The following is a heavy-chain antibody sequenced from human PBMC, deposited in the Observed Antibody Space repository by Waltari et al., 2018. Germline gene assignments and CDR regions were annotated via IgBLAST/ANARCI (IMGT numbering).Heavy chain of an antibody. D-gene: IGHD4-17*01. CDR1: GCSISSNYN. Sequence: QVQLQESGPGPVTPSETLSLTCTVSGCSISSNYNWGWIRQPPGKGLEWMGNMQYRGSTFYNPSLESRVTISLDTSRNQFSLRLSSVYAADTAVYFCGRIAFGDDGGYFQYWGQGTLVTVSS. V-gene: IGHV4-38-2*02. CDR2: MQYRGST. CDR3: GRIAFGDDGGYFQY. J-gene: IGHJ1*01.